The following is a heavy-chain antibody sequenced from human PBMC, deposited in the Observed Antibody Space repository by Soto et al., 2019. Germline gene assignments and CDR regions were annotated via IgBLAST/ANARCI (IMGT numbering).Heavy chain of an antibody. CDR2: VNPSGGHT. CDR3: ARGGHVVVVPAALDY. CDR1: GDTFTDYY. J-gene: IGHJ4*02. V-gene: IGHV1-46*01. D-gene: IGHD2-21*02. Sequence: QVQLVQSGAEVKKPGASVKVSCKASGDTFTDYYIHWVRQAPGQGLEWMGTVNPSGGHTTYAQHFLGRMTMTRDTSTSTRYMELTSLTSEDTAVYYCARGGHVVVVPAALDYWGQGTLVTVSS.